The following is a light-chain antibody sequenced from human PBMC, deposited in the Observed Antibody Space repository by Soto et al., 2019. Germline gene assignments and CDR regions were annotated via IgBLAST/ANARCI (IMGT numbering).Light chain of an antibody. J-gene: IGKJ1*01. CDR1: QSISSW. CDR3: HQYSTYSRT. CDR2: KAS. Sequence: DIQMTQSPSTLSASVGDIVTITCRASQSISSWLAWYQQKPGKAPKLLIYKASSLESGVPSRFSGSGSGTEFTLTISCLQPDDFATYYCHQYSTYSRTFGPGTKVEIK. V-gene: IGKV1-5*03.